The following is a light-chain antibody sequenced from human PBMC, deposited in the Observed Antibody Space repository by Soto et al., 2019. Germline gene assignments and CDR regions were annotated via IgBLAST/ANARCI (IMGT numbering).Light chain of an antibody. Sequence: QSALTQPPSASGSPGQSVTISCTETSSDVGGYNYVSWYQQHPGKAPKLMIFEVNKRPSGVPDRFSGSKSGNTASLTVSGLQTEDEADYYCTSFAGINNFVVFGGGTKLTVL. CDR1: SSDVGGYNY. V-gene: IGLV2-8*01. CDR2: EVN. J-gene: IGLJ2*01. CDR3: TSFAGINNFVV.